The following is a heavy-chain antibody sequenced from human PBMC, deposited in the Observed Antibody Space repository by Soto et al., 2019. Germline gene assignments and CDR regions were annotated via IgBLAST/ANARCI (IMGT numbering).Heavy chain of an antibody. J-gene: IGHJ4*02. CDR3: CWVTRIPLPPTATDF. Sequence: PSETLSLTCTVSGGSISGGGYYWSWIRQHPGKGLEWIGYIYYSGSTYYNPSLKSRVTISVDTSKNQFSLKLSSVTAADTAVDFCCWVTRIPLPPTATDFCGQGTFLTVSS. V-gene: IGHV4-30-4*08. D-gene: IGHD5-18*01. CDR1: GGSISGGGYY. CDR2: IYYSGST.